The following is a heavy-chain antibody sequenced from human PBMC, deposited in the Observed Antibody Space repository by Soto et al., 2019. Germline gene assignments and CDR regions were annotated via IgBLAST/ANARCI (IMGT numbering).Heavy chain of an antibody. CDR2: IYYTGST. Sequence: QVQLQESGPGVVKPSQTLSLTCTVPGGSFSSGGYYWSWVRQPPGKGLEWIGYIYYTGSTFNNPSLKSRVSISIDTSKTQFSLKLSSVTAADTAVYYCARIHFGDEPSYYYYGMDVWGQGTTVTVSS. CDR1: GGSFSSGGYY. V-gene: IGHV4-30-4*01. CDR3: ARIHFGDEPSYYYYGMDV. D-gene: IGHD4-17*01. J-gene: IGHJ6*02.